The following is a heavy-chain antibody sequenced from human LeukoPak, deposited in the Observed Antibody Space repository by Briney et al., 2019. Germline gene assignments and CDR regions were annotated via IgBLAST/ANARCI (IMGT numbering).Heavy chain of an antibody. V-gene: IGHV3-23*01. J-gene: IGHJ4*02. CDR1: GFTFSSSA. CDR3: AKGQRWESPHYLDS. Sequence: GGSLRLSCAASGFTFSSSAMSWVRQVPGKGLEWVSGISASGGSTYYADSVRGRFTISRDNSKNTLYVQMNSLRDEDTAVYYCAKGQRWESPHYLDSWGQGTLVTVSS. D-gene: IGHD1-26*01. CDR2: ISASGGST.